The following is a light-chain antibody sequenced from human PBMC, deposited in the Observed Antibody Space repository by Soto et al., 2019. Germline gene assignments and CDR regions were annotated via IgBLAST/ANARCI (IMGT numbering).Light chain of an antibody. J-gene: IGKJ1*01. CDR2: KIS. V-gene: IGKV2-24*01. CDR3: MQATQFPRT. CDR1: QSLVDSDGNTY. Sequence: DIVMTQTPLSSPVTLGQPASISCRSSQSLVDSDGNTYLSWLHQRPGQPPRLLIYKISNRMSGVPDRFSGSGAGTDFTLKISRVEAEDVGVYYCMQATQFPRTFGQGTKVEIK.